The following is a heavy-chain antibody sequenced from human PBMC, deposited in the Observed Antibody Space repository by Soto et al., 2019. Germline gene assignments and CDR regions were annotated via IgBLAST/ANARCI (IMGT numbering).Heavy chain of an antibody. CDR2: TSAYNGNT. V-gene: IGHV1-18*01. J-gene: IGHJ6*02. CDR1: GYTFTSYG. Sequence: QVQLVQSGAEVKKPGASVKVSCKASGYTFTSYGISWVRQAPGQGLEWMGWTSAYNGNTNYAQKLQGRVAMTTDTSTSTAYRELRSLRSADTAVYYCARRQWLVSGSYYGMDVWGQGTTVTISS. D-gene: IGHD6-19*01. CDR3: ARRQWLVSGSYYGMDV.